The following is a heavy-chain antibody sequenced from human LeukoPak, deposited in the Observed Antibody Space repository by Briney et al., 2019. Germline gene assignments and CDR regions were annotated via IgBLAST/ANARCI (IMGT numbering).Heavy chain of an antibody. CDR2: IIPIFGTA. D-gene: IGHD3-22*01. V-gene: IGHV1-69*13. CDR1: GGTLSSYA. CDR3: ARGGSSGYYFDY. Sequence: ASVKVSCKASGGTLSSYAISWVRQAPGQGLEWMGGIIPIFGTANYAQKFQGRVTITADESTSTAYMELSSLRSEDTAVYYCARGGSSGYYFDYWGQGTLVTVSS. J-gene: IGHJ4*02.